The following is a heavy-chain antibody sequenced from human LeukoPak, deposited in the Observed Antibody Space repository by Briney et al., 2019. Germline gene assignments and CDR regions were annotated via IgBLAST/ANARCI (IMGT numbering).Heavy chain of an antibody. CDR3: AREDIVGATGPDY. CDR1: GYTFTGYY. D-gene: IGHD1-26*01. J-gene: IGHJ4*02. CDR2: INPNSGGT. V-gene: IGHV1-2*02. Sequence: GASVKVSCKASGYTFTGYYMHWVRQAPGQGLEWMGWINPNSGGTNYAQKFQGRVTMTRDTSISTAYMELSRLRSDDTAVYYCAREDIVGATGPDYWGQGTLVTVSS.